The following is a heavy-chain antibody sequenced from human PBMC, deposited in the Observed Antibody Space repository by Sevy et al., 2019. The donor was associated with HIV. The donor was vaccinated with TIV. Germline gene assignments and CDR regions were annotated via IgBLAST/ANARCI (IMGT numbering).Heavy chain of an antibody. CDR3: ARAFDWLLYYFDY. CDR2: IKQDGSEK. D-gene: IGHD3-9*01. V-gene: IGHV3-7*03. CDR1: GFTFSSYW. J-gene: IGHJ4*02. Sequence: GGSLRLSCAASGFTFSSYWMSWVRQAPGKGLEWVANIKQDGSEKYYVDSVKGRFTISRDNAKNSLYLQMNSLRAEDTPVYYCARAFDWLLYYFDYWGQGTLVTVSS.